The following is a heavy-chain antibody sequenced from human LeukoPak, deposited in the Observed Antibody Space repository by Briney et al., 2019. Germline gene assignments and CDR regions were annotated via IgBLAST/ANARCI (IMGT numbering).Heavy chain of an antibody. CDR3: AKVGGYSTTWNYYYMDV. J-gene: IGHJ6*03. CDR1: GFTFSSYA. Sequence: GGSLRLSCAASGFTFSSYAMSWVRQAPGKGLEWVSAISGSGGSTYYADSVKGRFTISRDNSKNTLYLQMNSLRAEDTAVYYCAKVGGYSTTWNYYYMDVWGKGTTVTVSS. V-gene: IGHV3-23*01. CDR2: ISGSGGST. D-gene: IGHD6-13*01.